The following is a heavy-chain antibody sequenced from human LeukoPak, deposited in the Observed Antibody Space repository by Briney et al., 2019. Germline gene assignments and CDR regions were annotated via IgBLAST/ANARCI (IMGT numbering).Heavy chain of an antibody. CDR1: GLTFSSYG. D-gene: IGHD2-15*01. CDR2: IWYDGSNK. V-gene: IGHV3-33*01. J-gene: IGHJ3*02. Sequence: GGSLRLSCAASGLTFSSYGMHWVRQAPGKGLEWVAVIWYDGSNKYYADSVKGRFTISRDNSKNTLYLQMNSLRAEDTAVYYCARAAREQHDAFDIWGQGTMVTVSS. CDR3: ARAAREQHDAFDI.